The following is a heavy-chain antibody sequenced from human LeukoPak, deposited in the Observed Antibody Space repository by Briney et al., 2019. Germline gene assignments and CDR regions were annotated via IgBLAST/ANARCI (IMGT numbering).Heavy chain of an antibody. CDR3: ARDHTQATYYDFWSGYSHFDY. V-gene: IGHV1-46*01. Sequence: ASVKVSCKASGYTFTSYYMHWVRQAPGQGLEWMGIINPSGGSTSYAQKFQGRVTMTRDMSTSTVYMELSSLRSEDTAVYYCARDHTQATYYDFWSGYSHFDYWGQGTLVTVSS. CDR2: INPSGGST. J-gene: IGHJ4*02. D-gene: IGHD3-3*01. CDR1: GYTFTSYY.